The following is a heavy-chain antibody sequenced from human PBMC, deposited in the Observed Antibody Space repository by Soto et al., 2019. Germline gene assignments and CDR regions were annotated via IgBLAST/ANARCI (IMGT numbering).Heavy chain of an antibody. CDR2: IYNSGST. Sequence: PSETLSLTCAVSGDSTSSYYWSWIRQPPGKGLEWIGYIYNSGSTNYNPSLKSRVTISVDTSKNQFSLNLSSVTAADTAVYYCAYCDSRGPFDPCGQGTLFTVSS. D-gene: IGHD4-17*01. CDR1: GDSTSSYY. V-gene: IGHV4-59*01. J-gene: IGHJ5*02. CDR3: AYCDSRGPFDP.